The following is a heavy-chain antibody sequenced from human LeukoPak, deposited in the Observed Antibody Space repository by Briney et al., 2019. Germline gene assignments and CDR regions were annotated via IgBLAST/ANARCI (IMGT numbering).Heavy chain of an antibody. D-gene: IGHD3-3*01. CDR1: GFTFSTYA. V-gene: IGHV3-30*04. CDR3: AVERSGSSPSD. J-gene: IGHJ4*02. Sequence: GGSLRLSCAASGFTFSTYAMHWVRQAPGKGLEWVAVISYDGSNTYYADSVKGRFTISRDNSKNTLYLQMNSLRAEDTALYYCAVERSGSSPSDWGQGTLVTVSS. CDR2: ISYDGSNT.